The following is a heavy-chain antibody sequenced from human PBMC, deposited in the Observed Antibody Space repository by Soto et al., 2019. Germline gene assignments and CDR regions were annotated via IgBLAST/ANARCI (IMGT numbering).Heavy chain of an antibody. J-gene: IGHJ6*02. CDR3: ARGVKGSSWGDYYYYGMDV. Sequence: PSETLSLTCTVAGGSIRSYYWSWIRQPPGKGLEWIGYIYYSGSTNYNPSLKSRVTISVDKSKNQFSLKLSSVTAADTAVYYCARGVKGSSWGDYYYYGMDVWGQGTTVTVSS. V-gene: IGHV4-59*01. CDR1: GGSIRSYY. CDR2: IYYSGST. D-gene: IGHD6-13*01.